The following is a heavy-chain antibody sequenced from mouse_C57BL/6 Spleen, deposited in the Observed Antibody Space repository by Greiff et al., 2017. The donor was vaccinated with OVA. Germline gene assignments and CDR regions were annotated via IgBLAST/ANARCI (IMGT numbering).Heavy chain of an antibody. J-gene: IGHJ4*01. CDR3: ARYYYGSRGAMDY. CDR1: GYTFTSYW. V-gene: IGHV1-61*01. CDR2: IYPSDSET. D-gene: IGHD1-1*01. Sequence: QVHVKQPGAELVRPGSSVKLSCKASGYTFTSYWMDWVKQRPGQGLEWIGNIYPSDSETHYNQKFKDKATLTVDKSSSTAYMQLSSLTSEDSAVYYCARYYYGSRGAMDYWGQGTSVTVSS.